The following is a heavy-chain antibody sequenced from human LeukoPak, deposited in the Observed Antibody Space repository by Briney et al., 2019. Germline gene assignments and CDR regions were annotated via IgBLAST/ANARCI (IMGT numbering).Heavy chain of an antibody. CDR1: GFTFSSYA. CDR2: ISYDGSNK. CDR3: ARDRIQLWDVAFYGMDV. V-gene: IGHV3-30-3*01. D-gene: IGHD5-18*01. Sequence: GRSLRLSCAASGFTFSSYAMHWVRQAPGKGLEWVAVISYDGSNKYYADSVKGRFTISRDNSKNTLYLQMNSLRAEDTAVYYCARDRIQLWDVAFYGMDVWGQGTTVTVSS. J-gene: IGHJ6*02.